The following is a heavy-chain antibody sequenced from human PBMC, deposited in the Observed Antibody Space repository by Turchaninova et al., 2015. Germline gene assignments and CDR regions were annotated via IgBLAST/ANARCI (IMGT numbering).Heavy chain of an antibody. J-gene: IGHJ6*02. V-gene: IGHV5-51*01. CDR2: IYPGDADT. CDR1: GYSFTSYW. CDR3: ARVDYTYYYGMDV. D-gene: IGHD4-11*01. Sequence: VQLVQSGAEVKKPGESLKISCKGSGYSFTSYWIAWVRQMHGKGLEWMGIIYPGDADTRYSPSLQGQVTISVDESVSIAYLQWSSLTASDTAMYYCARVDYTYYYGMDVWGQGTTVTVSS.